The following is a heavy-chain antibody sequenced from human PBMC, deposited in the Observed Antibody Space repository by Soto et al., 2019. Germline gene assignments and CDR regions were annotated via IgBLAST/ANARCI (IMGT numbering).Heavy chain of an antibody. J-gene: IGHJ6*02. CDR2: IWYDGSNK. CDR1: GFTFSSYG. CDR3: ARDTVTTRYYYYGMDV. V-gene: IGHV3-33*01. D-gene: IGHD4-17*01. Sequence: QVQLVESGGGVVQPGRSLRLSCAASGFTFSSYGMHWVRQAPGKGLEWVAVIWYDGSNKYYADSVKGRFTISRDNSKNKLYLQMNSLRAEDTAVYYCARDTVTTRYYYYGMDVWGQGTKVTVSS.